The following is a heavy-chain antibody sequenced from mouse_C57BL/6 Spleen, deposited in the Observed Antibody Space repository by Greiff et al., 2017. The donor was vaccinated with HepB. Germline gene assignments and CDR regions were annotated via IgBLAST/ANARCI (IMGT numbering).Heavy chain of an antibody. Sequence: VQVVESGAELAKPGASVKLSCKASGYTFTSYWMHWVKQRPGQGLEWIGYINPSSGYTKYNQKFKDKATLTADKSSSTAYMQLSSLTYEDSAVYYCASPSTPYAMDYWGQGTSVTVSS. D-gene: IGHD1-1*01. J-gene: IGHJ4*01. CDR3: ASPSTPYAMDY. CDR1: GYTFTSYW. CDR2: INPSSGYT. V-gene: IGHV1-7*01.